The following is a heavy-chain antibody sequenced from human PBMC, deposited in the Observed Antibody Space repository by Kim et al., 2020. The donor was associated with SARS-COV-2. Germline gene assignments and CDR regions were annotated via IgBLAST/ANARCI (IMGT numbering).Heavy chain of an antibody. Sequence: GGSLRLSCAASGFSFSSYWMHWVRQAPGKGLVWVARVNSDGSTTSYADSVKGRFTISRDNVKNTLDLQVNSLRAEDTAVYFCARDPGAAAGTTHFDYWGLGTLVTVSS. V-gene: IGHV3-74*01. CDR2: VNSDGSTT. CDR3: ARDPGAAAGTTHFDY. D-gene: IGHD1-7*01. J-gene: IGHJ4*02. CDR1: GFSFSSYW.